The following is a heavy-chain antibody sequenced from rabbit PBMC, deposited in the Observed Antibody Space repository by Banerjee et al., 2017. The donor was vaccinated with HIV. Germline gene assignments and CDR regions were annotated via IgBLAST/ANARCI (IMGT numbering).Heavy chain of an antibody. D-gene: IGHD7-1*01. V-gene: IGHV1S45*01. J-gene: IGHJ6*01. Sequence: QEQLVESGGGLVQPEGSLALSCKASGFSFSSSDYICWVRQAPGKGLEWLSCIAGSSSAFTYSATWAKGRFTISKTSSTTVTLQMTSLTVADTATYFCARDTGTSFSSYGMDLWGPGTLVTVS. CDR3: ARDTGTSFSSYGMDL. CDR2: IAGSSSAFT. CDR1: GFSFSSSDY.